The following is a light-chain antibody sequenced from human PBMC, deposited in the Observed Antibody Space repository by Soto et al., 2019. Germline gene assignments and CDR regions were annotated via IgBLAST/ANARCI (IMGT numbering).Light chain of an antibody. V-gene: IGKV3-20*01. J-gene: IGKJ1*01. CDR1: QSVSSY. CDR2: GAS. CDR3: QQYGSSGT. Sequence: EIVLTQSPPTLSLSPGERATLSCRASQSVSSYLSWYQHKPGQAPRLLIYGASNRATGIPDRFSGSGSGTDFTLTISRLEPEDFAVYYCQQYGSSGTFGQGTKVDI.